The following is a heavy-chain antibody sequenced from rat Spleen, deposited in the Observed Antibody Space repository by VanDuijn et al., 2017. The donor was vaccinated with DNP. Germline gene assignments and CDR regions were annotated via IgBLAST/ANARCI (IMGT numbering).Heavy chain of an antibody. CDR1: DYSITSNY. D-gene: IGHD1-11*01. CDR3: AKGPNYGGWSDYFDY. CDR2: ISYSGRA. J-gene: IGHJ2*01. Sequence: EVQLQESGPGLVKPSQSLSLTCSVTDYSITSNYWAWIRKFPGNKMEWMGFISYSGRANYNPSLKSRISLTRDTSKNQFFLQLNSVTTEDTAIYYCAKGPNYGGWSDYFDYWGQGVTVTVSS. V-gene: IGHV3-1*01.